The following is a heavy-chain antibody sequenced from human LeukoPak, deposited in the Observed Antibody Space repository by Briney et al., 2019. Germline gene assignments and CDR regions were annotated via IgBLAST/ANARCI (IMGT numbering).Heavy chain of an antibody. CDR3: ARTGQYCSGGTCYSGQFDF. CDR2: IRPNSSTI. V-gene: IGHV3-48*01. D-gene: IGHD2-15*01. J-gene: IGHJ4*02. CDR1: GFIFSSYS. Sequence: GGSLRLSRAASGFIFSSYSMNWVRQAPGKGLEWVSSIRPNSSTIYYADSVKGRFTMSRDNAKNSLCLQMNSLRVEDTAVYYCARTGQYCSGGTCYSGQFDFWGQGTLVTVSS.